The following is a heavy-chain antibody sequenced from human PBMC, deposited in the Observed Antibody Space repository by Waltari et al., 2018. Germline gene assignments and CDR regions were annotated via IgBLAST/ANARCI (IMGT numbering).Heavy chain of an antibody. CDR3: AREQQLGERDF. CDR2: MNLNSGDT. J-gene: IGHJ4*02. Sequence: QVQLVQSGAEVKKPGASVKVSCRASGFSFTSYNLNWIRQATGQGLEWVGWMNLNSGDTGYGQKFQGRVTITRDTSINTAYMELSSLTSEDTAVYYCAREQQLGERDFWGQGTLVTVS. D-gene: IGHD6-13*01. CDR1: GFSFTSYN. V-gene: IGHV1-8*03.